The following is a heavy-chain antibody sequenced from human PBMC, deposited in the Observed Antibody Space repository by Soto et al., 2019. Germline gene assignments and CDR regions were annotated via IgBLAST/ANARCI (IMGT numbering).Heavy chain of an antibody. J-gene: IGHJ5*02. CDR2: IFYLGSS. D-gene: IGHD3-3*02. V-gene: IGHV4-39*01. CDR1: GDSIISSDFY. CDR3: ARHSLALRKNNWFDP. Sequence: ETLSLTCTFSGDSIISSDFYWGWVRQPPGKGLEWIGSIFYLGSSYYNPSLKSRVTMSVDTSKNQFSLRLRSVTAADTALYFCARHSLALRKNNWFDPWGQGIMVTVSS.